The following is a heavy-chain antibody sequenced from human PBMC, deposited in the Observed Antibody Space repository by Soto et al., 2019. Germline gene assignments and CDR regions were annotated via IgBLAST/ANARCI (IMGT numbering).Heavy chain of an antibody. CDR1: GFTFSSYE. V-gene: IGHV3-48*03. CDR3: ARDDRQMYAIFDYYYYGMDV. CDR2: ISSSGSTI. D-gene: IGHD2-8*01. J-gene: IGHJ6*02. Sequence: EVQLVESGGGLVQPGGSLRLSCAASGFTFSSYEMNWVRQAPGKGLEWVSYISSSGSTIYYADSVKGRFTISRDNAKNSLYLQMTSLRAEDTAVYYCARDDRQMYAIFDYYYYGMDVWGQGTTVTVSS.